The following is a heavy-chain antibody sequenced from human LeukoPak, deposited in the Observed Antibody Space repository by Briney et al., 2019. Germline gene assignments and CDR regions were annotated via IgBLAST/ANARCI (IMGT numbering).Heavy chain of an antibody. Sequence: PGGSLRLSCAASGFTFSSYSMNWVRQAPGKGLEWVSSISSSSSYIYYADSVKGRFTISRDNAKNSLYLQMNSLRAEDTAVYYCARVLDGGSSWYKVYYFDYWGQGTLVTVSS. CDR1: GFTFSSYS. J-gene: IGHJ4*02. CDR2: ISSSSSYI. V-gene: IGHV3-21*01. D-gene: IGHD6-13*01. CDR3: ARVLDGGSSWYKVYYFDY.